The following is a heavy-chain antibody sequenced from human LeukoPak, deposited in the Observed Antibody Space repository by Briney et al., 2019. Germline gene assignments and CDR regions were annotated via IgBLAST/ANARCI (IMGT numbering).Heavy chain of an antibody. V-gene: IGHV3-30*03. CDR3: TRQYYDFWSGFYTADYYFDY. Sequence: GGSLRLSCAAAGFTFSSYGMHWVRQAPGKGLEGVAVISYDGSNKYYADYVKGRFTISRDNAENSLYLQMNSLRVEDSPVYYCTRQYYDFWSGFYTADYYFDYWGQGTLVTVSS. CDR2: ISYDGSNK. D-gene: IGHD3-3*01. CDR1: GFTFSSYG. J-gene: IGHJ4*02.